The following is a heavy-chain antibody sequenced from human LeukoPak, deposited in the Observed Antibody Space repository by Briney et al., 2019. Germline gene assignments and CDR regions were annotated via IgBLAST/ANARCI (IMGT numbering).Heavy chain of an antibody. CDR2: IKPKSGDT. V-gene: IGHV1-2*06. Sequence: ASVKVSCKASGYTFTDYNIHWVRQAPGQGLEWMGRIKPKSGDTKYTQRFQGRVTMTRDTSISTAYMELSGLRSDDTAVYYCARVAIKVGAYAFDIWGQGTMVTVSS. J-gene: IGHJ3*02. CDR3: ARVAIKVGAYAFDI. CDR1: GYTFTDYN. D-gene: IGHD1-26*01.